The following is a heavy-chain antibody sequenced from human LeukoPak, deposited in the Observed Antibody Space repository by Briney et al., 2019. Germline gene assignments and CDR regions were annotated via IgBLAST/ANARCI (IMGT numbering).Heavy chain of an antibody. D-gene: IGHD2-15*01. J-gene: IGHJ6*02. CDR3: ARHYCSGGSCYLPYYGMDV. V-gene: IGHV5-51*01. Sequence: GESLKISCKGSGYSFTTYWIAWVRQMPGKGLEWMGIIYPGDSDTRYSPSFQGQVTISADKSISTAYLQWSSLKASDTAMYYCARHYCSGGSCYLPYYGMDVWGQGTTVTVSS. CDR2: IYPGDSDT. CDR1: GYSFTTYW.